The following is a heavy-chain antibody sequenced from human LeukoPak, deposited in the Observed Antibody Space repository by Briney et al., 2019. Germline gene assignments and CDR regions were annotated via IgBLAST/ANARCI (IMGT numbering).Heavy chain of an antibody. D-gene: IGHD2-2*01. CDR3: TRVGGTVVVPAAIDY. CDR2: IYPGDSDT. V-gene: IGHV5-51*01. Sequence: GESLKISCKASGYSFTSNWIAWVRQTPGEGLEWMGIIYPGDSDTRYRPSFQGQVTISADKSISTAWLQGSSLNASDTAMYYCTRVGGTVVVPAAIDYWGQGTLVTVSS. CDR1: GYSFTSNW. J-gene: IGHJ4*02.